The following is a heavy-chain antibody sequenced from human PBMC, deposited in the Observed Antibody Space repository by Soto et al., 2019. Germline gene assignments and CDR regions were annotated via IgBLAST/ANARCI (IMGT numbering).Heavy chain of an antibody. V-gene: IGHV2-5*02. D-gene: IGHD3-10*01. CDR2: LYWDDSK. J-gene: IGHJ5*02. Sequence: QITLKESGPTLVKPTQTLTLTCTFSGFSLRTPGAGVGWIRQPPGKALEWLALLYWDDSKHDNPSLKTRLTITKDTPTHQVFLTTSRRDPPDTATAYCGSGSSPSWFDPCGQGSLVIVSS. CDR3: GSGSSPSWFDP. CDR1: GFSLRTPGAG.